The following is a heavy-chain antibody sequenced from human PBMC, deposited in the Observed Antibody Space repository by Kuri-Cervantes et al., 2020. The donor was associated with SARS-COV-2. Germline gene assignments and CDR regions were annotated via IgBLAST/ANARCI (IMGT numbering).Heavy chain of an antibody. CDR3: TKHLGIWSTFYRPGYYYVMDV. Sequence: GGSLRLSCTASGFTLSDNGVSWFRQAPGKGLEWVSSIRNKDYGGTGEYAASVQGRFTMSIDDSKSISYLQMNSLKIEDTGTYFCTKHLGIWSTFYRPGYYYVMDVWGKGTTVTVSS. CDR2: IRNKDYGGTG. J-gene: IGHJ6*04. V-gene: IGHV3-49*03. D-gene: IGHD3-3*01. CDR1: GFTLSDNG.